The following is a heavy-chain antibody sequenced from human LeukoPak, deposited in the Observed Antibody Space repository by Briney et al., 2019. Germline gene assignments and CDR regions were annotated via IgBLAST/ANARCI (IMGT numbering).Heavy chain of an antibody. J-gene: IGHJ5*02. V-gene: IGHV4-59*08. CDR3: ARRLYSSGCGDWFDP. CDR1: GGSISGYS. Sequence: SETLSLTCTASGGSISGYSWSWIRQPPGKGLEWIAHIDYIGSTKYHPSLRSRVTISVDTSKNELSLKLTSLTAADTAIYYCARRLYSSGCGDWFDPWGQGTLVTVSS. D-gene: IGHD6-19*01. CDR2: IDYIGST.